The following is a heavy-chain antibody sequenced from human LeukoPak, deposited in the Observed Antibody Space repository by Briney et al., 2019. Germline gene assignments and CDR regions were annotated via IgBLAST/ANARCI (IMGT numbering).Heavy chain of an antibody. CDR2: ISASGSST. Sequence: GGSLRLSCAASGFTFSSYAMSWVRQAPGKGLEWVSVISASGSSTYYADSVKGRFTISRENTKNSLYLQMNSLRADDTAVYYCARDHLGYSFDYWGQGTLVTVSS. J-gene: IGHJ4*02. V-gene: IGHV3-23*01. CDR1: GFTFSSYA. CDR3: ARDHLGYSFDY.